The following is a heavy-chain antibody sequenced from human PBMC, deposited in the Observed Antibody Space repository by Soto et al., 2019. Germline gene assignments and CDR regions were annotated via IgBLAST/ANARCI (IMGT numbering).Heavy chain of an antibody. CDR2: IYYNGAT. CDR3: ARGSAGRFLGVYYGVDV. V-gene: IGHV4-31*01. D-gene: IGHD3-3*01. Sequence: QVQLQESGPGLVKPSQTLSLTCTVSGGSISSGAYHWNWIRHHPGKGLEWIGYIYYNGATNYNSSLQSLVDISLDTSRNQFSLRLTSVTAADTAVYFCARGSAGRFLGVYYGVDVWGPGTTVTVSS. J-gene: IGHJ6*02. CDR1: GGSISSGAYH.